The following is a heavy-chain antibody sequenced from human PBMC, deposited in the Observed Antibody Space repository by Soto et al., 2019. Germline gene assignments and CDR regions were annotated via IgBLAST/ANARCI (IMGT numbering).Heavy chain of an antibody. D-gene: IGHD3-3*01. V-gene: IGHV4-59*08. CDR2: IYYSGST. J-gene: IGHJ5*02. Sequence: TSETLSLTCTVSGGSISSYYWSWIRQPPGKGLEWIGYIYYSGSTNYNPSLKSRVTISVDTSKNQFSLKLSSVTAADTAVYYCAKGWGDFWSGYSVPNSFEPWGQGPLVTVSS. CDR1: GGSISSYY. CDR3: AKGWGDFWSGYSVPNSFEP.